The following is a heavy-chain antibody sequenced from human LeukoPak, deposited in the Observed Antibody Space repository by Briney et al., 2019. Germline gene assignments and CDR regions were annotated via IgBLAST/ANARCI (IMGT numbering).Heavy chain of an antibody. J-gene: IGHJ4*02. Sequence: GESLKISCKFSGYIFTTYWIGWVRQMPGKGLEWMGIIYPGDSDTRYSPSFQGQVAISVDKSISTAYLEWGSLKASDTAMYYCARKVDHFGYWGQGTLVTVSS. D-gene: IGHD3-9*01. CDR1: GYIFTTYW. V-gene: IGHV5-51*01. CDR3: ARKVDHFGY. CDR2: IYPGDSDT.